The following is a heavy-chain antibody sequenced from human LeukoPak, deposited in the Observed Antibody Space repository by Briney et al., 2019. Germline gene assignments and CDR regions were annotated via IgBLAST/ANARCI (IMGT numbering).Heavy chain of an antibody. V-gene: IGHV4-59*01. CDR1: GGSISSYY. CDR3: ARASSGYYLEAFDI. Sequence: PSETLSLTCTVSGGSISSYYWSWIRQPPGKGLEWIGYIYYSGSTNYNPSLKSRVTISVDTSKNQFSLKLSSVTAADTAVYYCARASSGYYLEAFDIWGQGTMVTVSS. J-gene: IGHJ3*02. CDR2: IYYSGST. D-gene: IGHD3-22*01.